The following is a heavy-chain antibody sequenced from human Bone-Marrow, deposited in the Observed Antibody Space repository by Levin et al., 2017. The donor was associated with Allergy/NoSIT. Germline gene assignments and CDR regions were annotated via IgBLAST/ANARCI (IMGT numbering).Heavy chain of an antibody. J-gene: IGHJ6*02. D-gene: IGHD2-2*01. CDR1: GGSVSRGSYY. CDR2: IYHSGNT. Sequence: PSQTLSLTCTVSGGSVSRGSYYWRWIRQPPGKGLEWIGHIYHSGNTKYNPSLKSRVTISVDTSKNQFSLNLSSVTAADTAVYYCARDKVIPAASEYYYYGMDGWGQGTTVTVSS. V-gene: IGHV4-61*01. CDR3: ARDKVIPAASEYYYYGMDG.